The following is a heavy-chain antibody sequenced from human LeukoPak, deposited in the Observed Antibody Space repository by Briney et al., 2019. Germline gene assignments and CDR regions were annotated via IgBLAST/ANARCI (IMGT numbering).Heavy chain of an antibody. CDR1: GFTFSSSA. V-gene: IGHV3-23*01. CDR2: IGESGSST. CDR3: AKGSHSFDY. Sequence: GGSLRLSCAASGFTFSSSAMSWVRQAPGKGLEWVSCIGESGSSTYYADSVKGRFTISRDNSKNTLYLQMNSLRAEDTALYYCAKGSHSFDYWGQGTLVTVSS. J-gene: IGHJ4*02.